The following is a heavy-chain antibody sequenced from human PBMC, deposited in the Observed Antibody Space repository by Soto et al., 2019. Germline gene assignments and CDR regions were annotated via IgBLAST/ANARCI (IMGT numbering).Heavy chain of an antibody. CDR1: GGTFSSYA. D-gene: IGHD3-22*01. CDR3: ARARDYYYDSSGYYFPYYFDY. J-gene: IGHJ4*02. CDR2: IIPIFGTA. Sequence: GASVKVSCKASGGTFSSYAINWVRQAPGQGLEWMGGIIPIFGTANYAQKFQGRVTITADESTSTAYMELSSLRSEDTAVYYCARARDYYYDSSGYYFPYYFDYWGQGTLVTVSS. V-gene: IGHV1-69*13.